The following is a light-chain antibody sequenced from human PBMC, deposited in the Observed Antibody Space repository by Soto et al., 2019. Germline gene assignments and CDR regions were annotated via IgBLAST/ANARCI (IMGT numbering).Light chain of an antibody. CDR1: QVIGSRY. Sequence: EIVMTQSPGTLSLSPGERATISCRASQVIGSRYLAWYHQKSGQAPRLLIYGASSRATGIPDRFSGSGSGTDFTLTISSLQAEDVAVYYCQQYYDTPYTFGQGTRLEI. J-gene: IGKJ2*01. V-gene: IGKV3-20*01. CDR2: GAS. CDR3: QQYYDTPYT.